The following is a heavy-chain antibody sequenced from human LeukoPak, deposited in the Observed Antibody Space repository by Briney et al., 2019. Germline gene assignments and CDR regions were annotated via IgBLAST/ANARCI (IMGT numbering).Heavy chain of an antibody. CDR3: ARAPYKGSGSYYPYYFDY. CDR1: GFTFSSYS. CDR2: ISSSSSYI. J-gene: IGHJ4*02. V-gene: IGHV3-21*01. Sequence: GGSLRLSCAASGFTFSSYSMNWVRQAPEKGREWVSSISSSSSYIYYADSVKGRFTISRDNAKNSLYLQMNSLRAEDTAVYYCARAPYKGSGSYYPYYFDYWGQGTLVTVSS. D-gene: IGHD3-10*01.